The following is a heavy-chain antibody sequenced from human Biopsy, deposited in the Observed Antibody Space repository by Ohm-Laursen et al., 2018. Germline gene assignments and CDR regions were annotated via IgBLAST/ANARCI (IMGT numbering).Heavy chain of an antibody. CDR1: GFAFDNYA. V-gene: IGHV3-9*01. Sequence: SSLRLSCAASGFAFDNYAMHWVRQTPGKGLEWVSGLTWNSANIGYADSVKGRFTISRDNARNSLFLEMSSLREEDTGLYHCVRDSTLDYWGQGTLVTVPS. CDR2: LTWNSANI. J-gene: IGHJ4*02. CDR3: VRDSTLDY.